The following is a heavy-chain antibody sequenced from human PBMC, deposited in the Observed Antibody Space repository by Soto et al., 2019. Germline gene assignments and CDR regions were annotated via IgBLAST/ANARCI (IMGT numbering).Heavy chain of an antibody. V-gene: IGHV1-18*04. CDR2: ISAYNGNT. CDR1: GYTFTSYG. Sequence: ASVKVSCKASGYTFTSYGISWVRQAPGQGLEWMGWISAYNGNTNYAQKLQGRVTMTTDTSTGTAYMELRSLRSDDTAVYYCAREWSYCSSTSCLYGMDVWGQGTKVTVSS. J-gene: IGHJ6*02. CDR3: AREWSYCSSTSCLYGMDV. D-gene: IGHD2-2*01.